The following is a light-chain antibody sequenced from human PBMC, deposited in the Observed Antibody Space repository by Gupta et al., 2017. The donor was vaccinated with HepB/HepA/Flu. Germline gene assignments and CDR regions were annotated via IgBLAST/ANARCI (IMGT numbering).Light chain of an antibody. Sequence: DPVMTQSPLSLPVTPGEPASISCRSSQSLLHSNGYNYLDWYLQKPGQSPQLLIYLGSNRASGVPDRFSGSGSGTDFTLKISRVEAEDVGVYYCMQALQTSITFGQGTRLEIK. V-gene: IGKV2-28*01. CDR2: LGS. CDR1: QSLLHSNGYNY. CDR3: MQALQTSIT. J-gene: IGKJ5*01.